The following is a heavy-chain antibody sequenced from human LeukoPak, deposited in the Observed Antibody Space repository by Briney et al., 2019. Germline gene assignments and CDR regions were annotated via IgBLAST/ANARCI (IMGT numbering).Heavy chain of an antibody. CDR1: GFTFSDYY. CDR3: ARDYSPAYYYYYMDV. J-gene: IGHJ6*03. CDR2: ISSSGSTI. Sequence: GGSLRLSCAASGFTFSDYYMSWIRQAPGKGLEWVSYISSSGSTIYYADSVKVRSTISRDNAKNSLYLQMNSLRAEDTAVYYCARDYSPAYYYYYMDVWGKGTTVTVSS. V-gene: IGHV3-11*01. D-gene: IGHD6-13*01.